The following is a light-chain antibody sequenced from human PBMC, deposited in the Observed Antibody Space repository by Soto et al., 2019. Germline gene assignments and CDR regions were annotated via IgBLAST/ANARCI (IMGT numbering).Light chain of an antibody. Sequence: EIVMTQSPATLSVSPGERATLSCRASQSVSSDLAWYQQKPGQPPRLLIYDASTRATGIPARFSGSRSGTEFTLTISSLQSEDFAVYYCQQYNNWPPYTFCQGTKLEIK. CDR2: DAS. CDR3: QQYNNWPPYT. J-gene: IGKJ2*01. V-gene: IGKV3-15*01. CDR1: QSVSSD.